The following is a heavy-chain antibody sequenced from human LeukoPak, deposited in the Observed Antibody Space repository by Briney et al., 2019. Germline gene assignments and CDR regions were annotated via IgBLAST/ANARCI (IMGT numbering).Heavy chain of an antibody. CDR2: INPNSGGT. CDR1: GYTFTGYY. V-gene: IGHV1-2*02. D-gene: IGHD5-12*01. J-gene: IGHJ4*02. CDR3: ARGAGEDVDIVATVGGCDY. Sequence: ASVKVSCKASGYTFTGYYMHWVRQAPGQGLEWMGWINPNSGGTNYAQKFQSRVTMTRDTSISTAYMELSRLRSDDTAVYYCARGAGEDVDIVATVGGCDYWGQGTLVTVSS.